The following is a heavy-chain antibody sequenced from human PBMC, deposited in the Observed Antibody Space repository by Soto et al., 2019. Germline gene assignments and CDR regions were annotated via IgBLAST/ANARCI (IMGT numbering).Heavy chain of an antibody. CDR3: ARATIQNRGGIVVPAASSAAFDI. V-gene: IGHV1-46*03. CDR2: INPSGGST. D-gene: IGHD2-2*01. Sequence: GASVKVSCKASGYTFTSYYMHWVRQAPGQGLEWMGIINPSGGSTSYAQKFQGRVTMTRDTSTSTVYMELSSLRSEDTAVYYCARATIQNRGGIVVPAASSAAFDIWGQGTMVTVSS. J-gene: IGHJ3*02. CDR1: GYTFTSYY.